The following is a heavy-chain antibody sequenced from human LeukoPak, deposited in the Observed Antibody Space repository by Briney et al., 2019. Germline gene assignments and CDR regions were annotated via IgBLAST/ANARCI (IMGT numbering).Heavy chain of an antibody. CDR2: IFYSGST. CDR3: ARAERYLYYCFDY. CDR1: GGSISSSY. Sequence: PSETLSLTCTVSGGSISSSYWSWIRQPPGKGLEWIGYIFYSGSTNYNPSLKSRVTISVDTSKNLFSLKVSSVTAADTAVYYCARAERYLYYCFDYWGQGTLVTVSS. D-gene: IGHD3-9*01. V-gene: IGHV4-59*12. J-gene: IGHJ4*02.